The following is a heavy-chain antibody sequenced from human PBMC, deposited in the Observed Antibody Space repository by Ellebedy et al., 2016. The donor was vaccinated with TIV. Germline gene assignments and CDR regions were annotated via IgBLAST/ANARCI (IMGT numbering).Heavy chain of an antibody. Sequence: GESLKISXAASGFTFSSYGMHWVRQAPGKGLEWVAVISYDGSNKYYADSVKGRFTISRDNSKNTLYLQMNSLRAEDTAVYYCAKFVGYSGYDYFDYWGQGTLVTVSS. CDR3: AKFVGYSGYDYFDY. CDR1: GFTFSSYG. CDR2: ISYDGSNK. V-gene: IGHV3-30*18. J-gene: IGHJ4*02. D-gene: IGHD5-12*01.